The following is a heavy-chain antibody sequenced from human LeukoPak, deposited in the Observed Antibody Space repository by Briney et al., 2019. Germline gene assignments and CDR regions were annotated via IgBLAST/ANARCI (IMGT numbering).Heavy chain of an antibody. V-gene: IGHV4-34*01. D-gene: IGHD6-6*01. CDR1: GGSFSGYY. J-gene: IGHJ6*03. CDR3: TRGLYTSSSGGYYYFFMDV. Sequence: SETLSLTCAVYGGSFSGYYWSWIRQPPGKGLEWIGDFSHSGRTSYNPSLKSRVTISVDTSKNQFSLKLTPVTAADTAVYYCTRGLYTSSSGGYYYFFMDVWGKGTTVTVSS. CDR2: FSHSGRT.